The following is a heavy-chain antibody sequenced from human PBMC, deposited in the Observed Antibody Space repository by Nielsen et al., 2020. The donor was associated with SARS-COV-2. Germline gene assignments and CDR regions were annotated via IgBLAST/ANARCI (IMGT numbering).Heavy chain of an antibody. J-gene: IGHJ4*02. Sequence: GGSLRLSCAASGFTFSSYAMSWFRQAPGKGLEWVSAINGYGSSTYYADSVKGRFTISRDNAKNSLYLQMNSLRAEDTAVYYCARDSSGWYMVYWGQGTLVTVSS. CDR1: GFTFSSYA. CDR3: ARDSSGWYMVY. CDR2: INGYGSST. D-gene: IGHD6-19*01. V-gene: IGHV3-23*01.